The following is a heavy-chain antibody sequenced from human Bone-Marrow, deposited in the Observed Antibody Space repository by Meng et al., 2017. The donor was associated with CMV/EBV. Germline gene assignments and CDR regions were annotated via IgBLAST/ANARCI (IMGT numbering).Heavy chain of an antibody. CDR1: GVTFRNYA. CDR3: AKPLPAAPYYFDS. J-gene: IGHJ4*02. Sequence: GESLKISCEVSGVTFRNYAMSWVRQAPGKGLEWLSSISGDGVNKYEAASVKGRFTVSRDNSKNTLYLQMNSLRAEDTALYYCAKPLPAAPYYFDSWGQGTRVNVAS. CDR2: ISGDGVNK. D-gene: IGHD2-2*01. V-gene: IGHV3-23*01.